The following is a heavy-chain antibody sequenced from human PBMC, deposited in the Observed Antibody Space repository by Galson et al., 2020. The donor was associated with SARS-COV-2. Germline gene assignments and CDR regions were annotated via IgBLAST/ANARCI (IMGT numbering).Heavy chain of an antibody. J-gene: IGHJ3*02. D-gene: IGHD3-22*01. CDR1: GDSITTSTYY. CDR2: IYYTGTT. CDR3: ARDAITMIGMVVTDTFDI. Sequence: SETLSLTCTVSGDSITTSTYYWGWIRQSPGKGLEWIGSIYYTGTTYYNPSLKSRVSMSVDTSKNEFSLKLNSVTAADTAVYYCARDAITMIGMVVTDTFDIWGQGTMVTVSS. V-gene: IGHV4-39*07.